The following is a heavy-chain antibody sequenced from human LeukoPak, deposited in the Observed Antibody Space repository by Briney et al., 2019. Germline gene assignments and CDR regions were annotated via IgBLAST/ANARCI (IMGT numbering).Heavy chain of an antibody. Sequence: GASVKVSCRAFGFTFTSYYIHWVRQAPGQGLEWMGIINPSGDSTTYAQKFQGRVTMTRDMSTSTVYMELSSLTFEDTAVYYCARAYYFGSGSSDYWGQGTLVTVSS. CDR2: INPSGDST. J-gene: IGHJ4*02. CDR3: ARAYYFGSGSSDY. CDR1: GFTFTSYY. D-gene: IGHD3-10*01. V-gene: IGHV1-46*01.